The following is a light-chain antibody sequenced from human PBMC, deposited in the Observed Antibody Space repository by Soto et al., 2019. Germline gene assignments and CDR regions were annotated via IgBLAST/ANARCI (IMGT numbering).Light chain of an antibody. CDR1: QSVLYNSDNKNY. J-gene: IGKJ2*01. V-gene: IGKV4-1*01. Sequence: DIVMTQSPDSLAVSLGERATINCKSSQSVLYNSDNKNYLIWYQQKPGQPPKLLIYWASTRESGVPDRFSGSGSGTDFTLTISSLQAEDVAVYYCQQYYSIPYTFGQGTKLEIK. CDR3: QQYYSIPYT. CDR2: WAS.